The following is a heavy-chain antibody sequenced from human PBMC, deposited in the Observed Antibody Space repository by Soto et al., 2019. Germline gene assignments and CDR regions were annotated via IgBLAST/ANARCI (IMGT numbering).Heavy chain of an antibody. CDR3: VKDESINWYSGHFRH. CDR1: GFTFDGYA. Sequence: GGSLRLSCAASGFTFDGYAMHWVRQVPGKGLEWVSGINWNSGSIGYGDSVKGRFAISRDNAKNSLHLQMDSLSAEDAAFYYCVKDESINWYSGHFRHWGQGTLVTVSS. J-gene: IGHJ1*01. CDR2: INWNSGSI. V-gene: IGHV3-9*01. D-gene: IGHD6-13*01.